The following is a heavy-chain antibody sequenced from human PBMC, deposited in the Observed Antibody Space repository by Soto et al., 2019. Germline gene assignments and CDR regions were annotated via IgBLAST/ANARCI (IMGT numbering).Heavy chain of an antibody. CDR2: ISAYSGST. CDR3: ARSIAAAVDFDY. V-gene: IGHV1-18*01. J-gene: IGHJ4*02. CDR1: GYTFTSYG. Sequence: QVQLVQSGAEVKKPGASVKVSCKASGYTFTSYGISWVRQAPGQGLEWRGWISAYSGSTNYAQKLQGRGTMTTDTSTSTAYMELRSLRSDDTAVYYCARSIAAAVDFDYWGQGTLVTVSS. D-gene: IGHD6-13*01.